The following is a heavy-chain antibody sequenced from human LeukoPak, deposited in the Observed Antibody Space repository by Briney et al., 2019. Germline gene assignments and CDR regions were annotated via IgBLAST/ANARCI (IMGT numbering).Heavy chain of an antibody. D-gene: IGHD6-6*01. J-gene: IGHJ6*03. CDR1: GGTFSSYA. CDR3: ASDSGEYSSSQSYYYYMDV. V-gene: IGHV1-69*05. Sequence: GASVKVSCKASGGTFSSYAISWVRQAPGQGLEWMGGIIPIFGTANYAQMFQGRVTITTDESTSTAYMELSSLRSEDTAVYYCASDSGEYSSSQSYYYYMDVWGKGTTVTVSS. CDR2: IIPIFGTA.